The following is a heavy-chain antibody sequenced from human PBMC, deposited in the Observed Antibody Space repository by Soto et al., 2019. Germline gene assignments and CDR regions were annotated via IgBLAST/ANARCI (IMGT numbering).Heavy chain of an antibody. CDR2: ISYDGSNK. D-gene: IGHD3-10*01. J-gene: IGHJ4*02. CDR1: GFTFSNYA. Sequence: QVQLVESGGGVVQPGRSLRLSCAASGFTFSNYAMHWVRQAPGKGLEWVAVISYDGSNKYFADSAKGRFTISRDNSKNTLYLQMGSLRAVDTAVYYCAREPYGSGRNDYWGQGTLVTVSS. V-gene: IGHV3-30-3*01. CDR3: AREPYGSGRNDY.